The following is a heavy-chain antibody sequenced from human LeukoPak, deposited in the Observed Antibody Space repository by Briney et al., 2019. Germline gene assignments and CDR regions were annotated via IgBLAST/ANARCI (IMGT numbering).Heavy chain of an antibody. D-gene: IGHD6-13*01. V-gene: IGHV4-34*01. CDR3: AREAFFLAEAGIRDIIDY. CDR2: INHSGST. Sequence: PSETLSLTCAVYGGSFSGYYWSWIRQPPGKGLDWIGEINHSGSTNYNPSLKSRVTISVDTSKHQFSLKLSSVTAADTAVYYCAREAFFLAEAGIRDIIDYWGQGTLVTVSS. CDR1: GGSFSGYY. J-gene: IGHJ4*02.